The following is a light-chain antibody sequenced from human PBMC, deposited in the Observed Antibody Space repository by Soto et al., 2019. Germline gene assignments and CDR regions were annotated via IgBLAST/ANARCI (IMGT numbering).Light chain of an antibody. CDR3: SSYTSSSTYV. V-gene: IGLV2-14*01. Sequence: QSVLTQPASVSGSPGQSITISCTGTSSDVGGYKYVSWYQQHPGKAPKLMIYEVSNRPSGVSNRFSGSKSGNTASLTISGLQPEDEADYYCSSYTSSSTYVFGTGTKVTVL. J-gene: IGLJ1*01. CDR2: EVS. CDR1: SSDVGGYKY.